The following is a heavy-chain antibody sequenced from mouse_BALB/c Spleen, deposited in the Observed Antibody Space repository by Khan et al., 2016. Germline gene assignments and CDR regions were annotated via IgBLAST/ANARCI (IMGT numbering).Heavy chain of an antibody. CDR1: GFTFSDYY. J-gene: IGHJ3*01. Sequence: EVALVESGGGLVKPGGSLKLSCAASGFTFSDYYMYWVRQTPEKWLEWVATISDGGSYTYYPDSVKGRFTISRDNSKNNLYLQLRSLKSEDTAMCCCAREGLRRGFAYWGQGTLVTVSA. V-gene: IGHV5-4*02. D-gene: IGHD2-4*01. CDR3: AREGLRRGFAY. CDR2: ISDGGSYT.